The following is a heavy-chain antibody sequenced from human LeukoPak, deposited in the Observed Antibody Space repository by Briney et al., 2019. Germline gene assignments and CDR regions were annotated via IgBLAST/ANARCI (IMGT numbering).Heavy chain of an antibody. CDR1: GFTFSKYA. CDR2: ISGSGGST. CDR3: VKGLGNSNYYYMDV. Sequence: PGGSLRLSCAASGFTFSKYAMTWVRQAPGKGLEWVSAISGSGGSTYYADSVKGRFTISRDNSKNTLYLQMNSLRAEDTAVYYCVKGLGNSNYYYMDVWGKGTTVTVSS. J-gene: IGHJ6*03. V-gene: IGHV3-23*01. D-gene: IGHD4-23*01.